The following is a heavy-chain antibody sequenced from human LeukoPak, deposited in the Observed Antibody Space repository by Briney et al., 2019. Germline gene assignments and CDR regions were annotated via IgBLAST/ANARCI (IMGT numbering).Heavy chain of an antibody. D-gene: IGHD6-19*01. CDR1: GYSFTSYW. Sequence: GESLKISCKGSGYSFTSYWIGWVRQMPGKGLEWMGIIYPGDSDTRYSPSFQGQVTISADKSISTAYLQWSSLKASDTAMYYCAILQWLVERGGAFDIWGQGTMVTVSS. J-gene: IGHJ3*02. CDR3: AILQWLVERGGAFDI. V-gene: IGHV5-51*01. CDR2: IYPGDSDT.